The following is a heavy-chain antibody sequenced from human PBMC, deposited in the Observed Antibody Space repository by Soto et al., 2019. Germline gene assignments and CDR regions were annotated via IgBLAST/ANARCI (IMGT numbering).Heavy chain of an antibody. CDR3: AKEGIASAGGDYYYYYGMDV. J-gene: IGHJ6*02. CDR2: ISGSGGST. CDR1: GFTFSSYA. Sequence: GGSLRLSWASSGFTFSSYAMSGVRQAPGKGLEWVSAISGSGGSTYYADSVKGRFTISRDNSKNTLYLQMNSLRAEDTAVYFCAKEGIASAGGDYYYYYGMDVWGQGTTVTVFS. V-gene: IGHV3-23*01. D-gene: IGHD6-13*01.